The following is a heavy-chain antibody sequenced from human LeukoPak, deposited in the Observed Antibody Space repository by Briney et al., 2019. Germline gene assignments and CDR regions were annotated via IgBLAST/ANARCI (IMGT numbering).Heavy chain of an antibody. CDR3: AGFFYFDH. CDR1: GFTVNSNF. Sequence: GGSLRLSCAASGFTVNSNFMSWVRQAPGKGLEWVSVVYSGGSTYYADSVKGRFTISRDISKNTLSLQMNSLRAEDTAVYYCAGFFYFDHWGQGTLVPVSS. J-gene: IGHJ4*02. V-gene: IGHV3-53*01. CDR2: VYSGGST.